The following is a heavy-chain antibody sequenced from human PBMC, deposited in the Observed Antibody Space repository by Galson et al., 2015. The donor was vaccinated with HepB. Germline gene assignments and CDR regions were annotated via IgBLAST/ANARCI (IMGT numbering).Heavy chain of an antibody. J-gene: IGHJ4*02. CDR2: ISYDGSNK. V-gene: IGHV3-30*04. CDR3: ARSWMTTVTEFDY. D-gene: IGHD4-17*01. Sequence: SLRLSCAASGFTFSSYAMHWVRQAPGKGLEWVAVISYDGSNKYYADSVKGRFTISRDNSKNTLYLQMNSLRAEDTAVYYCARSWMTTVTEFDYWGQGTLVTVSS. CDR1: GFTFSSYA.